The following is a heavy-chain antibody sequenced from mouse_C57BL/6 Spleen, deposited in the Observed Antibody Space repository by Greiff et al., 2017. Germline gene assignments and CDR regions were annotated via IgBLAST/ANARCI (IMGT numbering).Heavy chain of an antibody. Sequence: VQLQQPGAELVKPGASVKLSCTASGYTFTSYWMHWVKQRPGQGLEWIGLIHPNSGSTNYNEKFKSKATLTVDKSSSTAYMQLSSLTSEDSAVYYCARFSTTVVATGDYWGQGTTLTVSS. D-gene: IGHD1-1*01. CDR1: GYTFTSYW. J-gene: IGHJ2*01. CDR2: IHPNSGST. V-gene: IGHV1-64*01. CDR3: ARFSTTVVATGDY.